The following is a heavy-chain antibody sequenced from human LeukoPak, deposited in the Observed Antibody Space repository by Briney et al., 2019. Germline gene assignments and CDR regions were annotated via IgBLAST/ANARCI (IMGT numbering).Heavy chain of an antibody. Sequence: GGSLRLSCAASGFTFSSYAMSWVRQAPGKGLEWVSAISGSGGSTYYADSVKGRFTISRDNSKNTLYLQMNSPRAEDTAVYYCAKNELRFLEWLPPEDWGQGTLVTVSS. CDR2: ISGSGGST. D-gene: IGHD3-3*01. CDR3: AKNELRFLEWLPPED. J-gene: IGHJ4*02. CDR1: GFTFSSYA. V-gene: IGHV3-23*01.